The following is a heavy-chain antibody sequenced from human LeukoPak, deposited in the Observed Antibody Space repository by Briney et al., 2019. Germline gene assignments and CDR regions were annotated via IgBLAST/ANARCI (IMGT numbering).Heavy chain of an antibody. CDR2: IYYSGST. CDR3: AREGYYDSSGYNNWFDP. D-gene: IGHD3-22*01. V-gene: IGHV4-59*01. J-gene: IGHJ5*02. CDR1: GGSISSYY. Sequence: PSETLSLTCTVSGGSISSYYWSWIRQPPGKGLEWIGYIYYSGSTNYNPSLKSRVTISVDTSKNQFSLKLSSVTAADTAVYYCAREGYYDSSGYNNWFDPWGQGTLVTVSS.